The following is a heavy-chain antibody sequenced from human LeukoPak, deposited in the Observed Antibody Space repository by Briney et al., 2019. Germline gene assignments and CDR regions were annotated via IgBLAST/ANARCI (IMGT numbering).Heavy chain of an antibody. V-gene: IGHV4-39*01. CDR2: IYDSGST. J-gene: IGHJ4*02. D-gene: IGHD6-6*01. Sequence: SETLSLTCTVSGGSIRSSYYYWGWIRQPPGKGLEWIGSIYDSGSTYYNPSLKSRVTISVDTSKNQFSLKLSSVTAADTAVYYCARGGVGAARRTFDYWGQGTLVTVSS. CDR1: GGSIRSSYYY. CDR3: ARGGVGAARRTFDY.